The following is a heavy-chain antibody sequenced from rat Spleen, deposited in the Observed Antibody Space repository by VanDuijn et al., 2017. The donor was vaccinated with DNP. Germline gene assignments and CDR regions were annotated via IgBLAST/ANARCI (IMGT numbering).Heavy chain of an antibody. Sequence: EVQFQESGPGLVKSSQSLSLTCSVTGYSITSNYWAWLRKFPGNKMEWMGYINYSGTTAYNPSLRSRISITRDTSKNTFFLQLNSVTTEDTATYYCARGLNYGGYIYSWYFDFWGPGTMVTVSS. CDR1: GYSITSNY. CDR3: ARGLNYGGYIYSWYFDF. CDR2: INYSGTT. V-gene: IGHV3-1*01. J-gene: IGHJ1*01. D-gene: IGHD1-11*01.